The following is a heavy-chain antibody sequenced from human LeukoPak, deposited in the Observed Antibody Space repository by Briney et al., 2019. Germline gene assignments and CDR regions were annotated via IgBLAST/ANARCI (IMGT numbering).Heavy chain of an antibody. Sequence: GGSLRLSCAASGFTFSGSAMHWVRQASGKGLEWVGRIRSKANSYATANAASVKGRFTISRDDSKNTAYLQMNSLKTEDTAVYYCTSLGYCSSTSCLNPDYWGQGTLVTVSS. CDR2: IRSKANSYAT. CDR1: GFTFSGSA. J-gene: IGHJ4*02. V-gene: IGHV3-73*01. D-gene: IGHD2-2*01. CDR3: TSLGYCSSTSCLNPDY.